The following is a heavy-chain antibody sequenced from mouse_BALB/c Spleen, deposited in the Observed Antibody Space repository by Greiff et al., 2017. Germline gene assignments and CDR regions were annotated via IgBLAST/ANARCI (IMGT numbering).Heavy chain of an antibody. Sequence: QVQLQQPGAELVKPGASVKLSCKASGYTFTSYWMHWVKQRPGQGLEWIGEIDPSDSYTNYNQKFKGKATLTVDKSSSTAYMQLSSLTSEDSAVYYCAGKSHYYGYTYYFDYWGQGTTLTVSS. CDR3: AGKSHYYGYTYYFDY. J-gene: IGHJ2*01. CDR2: IDPSDSYT. V-gene: IGHV1-69*02. D-gene: IGHD1-2*01. CDR1: GYTFTSYW.